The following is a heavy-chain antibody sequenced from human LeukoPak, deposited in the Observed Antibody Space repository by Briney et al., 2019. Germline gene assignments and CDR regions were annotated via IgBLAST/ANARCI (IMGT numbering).Heavy chain of an antibody. J-gene: IGHJ4*02. CDR1: GFTFSNAW. Sequence: PGGSLRLSCAASGFTFSNAWMSWVRQAPGKGLEWVGRIKSKTDGGTTDYAAPVKGRFTISRDDSKNTLYLQMNSPKTKDTAVYYCTSQTTDFWSGYYTGRGVDYWGQGTLVTVSS. D-gene: IGHD3-3*01. CDR2: IKSKTDGGTT. V-gene: IGHV3-15*01. CDR3: TSQTTDFWSGYYTGRGVDY.